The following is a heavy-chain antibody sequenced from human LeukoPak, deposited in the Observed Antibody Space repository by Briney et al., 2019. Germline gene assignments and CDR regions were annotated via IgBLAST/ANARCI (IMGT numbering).Heavy chain of an antibody. CDR1: GNTFTSYY. Sequence: ASVKVSCKASGNTFTSYYIHWVRQAPGQRLEWMGWINAGNGNTKYSQKFQGRVTITRDTSASTAYMELSSLRSEDTAVYYCARDLDSSSWFDPWGQGTLVTVSS. D-gene: IGHD6-13*01. J-gene: IGHJ5*02. V-gene: IGHV1-3*01. CDR2: INAGNGNT. CDR3: ARDLDSSSWFDP.